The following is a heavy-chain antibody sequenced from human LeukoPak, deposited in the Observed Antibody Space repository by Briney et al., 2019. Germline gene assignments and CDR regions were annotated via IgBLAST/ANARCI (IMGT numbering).Heavy chain of an antibody. CDR2: INHSGST. D-gene: IGHD2-15*01. Sequence: PSETLSLTCAVYGGSFSGYYWSWIRQPPGKGLEWIGEINHSGSTNYNPSLKSRVTISVDTSKNQFSLKLSSVTAADTAVYYCARRARGYCSGGSCLNWFDPWGQGTLVTVSS. V-gene: IGHV4-34*01. CDR3: ARRARGYCSGGSCLNWFDP. CDR1: GGSFSGYY. J-gene: IGHJ5*02.